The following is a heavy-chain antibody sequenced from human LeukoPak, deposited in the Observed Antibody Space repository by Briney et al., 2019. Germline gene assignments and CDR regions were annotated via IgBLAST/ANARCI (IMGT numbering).Heavy chain of an antibody. CDR1: GFTFSNYW. D-gene: IGHD6-13*01. CDR2: INDDGSAT. V-gene: IGHV3-74*01. J-gene: IGHJ4*02. Sequence: GGSLRLSCAASGFTFSNYWMHWVRQVPGKGLVWVSRINDDGSATFYADSVKGRFTISRDNAKNTLFLQINSLRAEDTAVYYCAKDGYIPFDYWGQGTLVTVSS. CDR3: AKDGYIPFDY.